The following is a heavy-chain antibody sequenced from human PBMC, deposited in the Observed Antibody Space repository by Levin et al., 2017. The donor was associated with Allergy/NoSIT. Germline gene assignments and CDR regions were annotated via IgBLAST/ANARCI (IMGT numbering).Heavy chain of an antibody. CDR3: CYSSGWYLYYFDY. Sequence: GESLKISCAASGFTFSSYAMSWVRQAPGKGLEWVSVTSGSGDKTYEADVVKGRLTISRDTSKNTLFLQVNSLRAEDTAVYYCCYSSGWYLYYFDYWGQGTLVTVSS. CDR1: GFTFSSYA. CDR2: TSGSGDKT. D-gene: IGHD6-19*01. J-gene: IGHJ4*02. V-gene: IGHV3-23*01.